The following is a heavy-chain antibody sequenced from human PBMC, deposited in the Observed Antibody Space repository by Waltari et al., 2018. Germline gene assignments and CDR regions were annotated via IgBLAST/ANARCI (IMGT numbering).Heavy chain of an antibody. CDR1: GSTFTSYA. Sequence: QVQLVQSGAEVQKPGASVTVSCKASGSTFTSYAINWVRQATCQRLEWMGWMNPNSGNTGYAQKFQGRVTRTRNTARSTAYMELSSLRSEDTAVYYCALTYYDFWSGYYFGGYYYGMDVWGQGTTVTVSS. V-gene: IGHV1-8*01. CDR3: ALTYYDFWSGYYFGGYYYGMDV. D-gene: IGHD3-3*01. CDR2: MNPNSGNT. J-gene: IGHJ6*02.